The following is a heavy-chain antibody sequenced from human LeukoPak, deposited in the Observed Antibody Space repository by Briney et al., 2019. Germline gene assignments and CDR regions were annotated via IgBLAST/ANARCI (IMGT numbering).Heavy chain of an antibody. Sequence: PSETLSLTCTVSGGYMENIYWHWIRQPPGKGLEWIGYIYHQAGTEYNPSLKNRVAISVDTSENQFSLKLSSVTAADTAVYYCAKIKTTFGVVTHAFDIWGQGTIVTVSP. V-gene: IGHV4-59*01. D-gene: IGHD3-3*01. J-gene: IGHJ3*02. CDR1: GGYMENIY. CDR3: AKIKTTFGVVTHAFDI. CDR2: IYHQAGT.